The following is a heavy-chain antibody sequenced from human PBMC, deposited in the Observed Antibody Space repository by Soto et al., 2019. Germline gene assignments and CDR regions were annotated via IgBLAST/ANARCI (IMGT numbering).Heavy chain of an antibody. D-gene: IGHD1-26*01. V-gene: IGHV3-23*01. CDR1: GISFTTYA. CDR3: AKGTDSGTYRFYFDY. CDR2: FDGSGGFT. J-gene: IGHJ4*02. Sequence: PGGSLRLSCAASGISFTTYAMSWVRQAPGKGLEWVSAFDGSGGFTTYADSVRGRFTISRDNSKNTLYLQMNSLRAEDTAVYYCAKGTDSGTYRFYFDYWGQGTLVTVSS.